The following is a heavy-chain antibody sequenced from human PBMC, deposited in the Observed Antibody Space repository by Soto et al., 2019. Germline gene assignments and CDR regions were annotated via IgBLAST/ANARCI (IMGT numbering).Heavy chain of an antibody. CDR1: GFTFRSYV. V-gene: IGHV3-30*18. D-gene: IGHD5-12*01. CDR2: ISYDGSNK. J-gene: IGHJ6*02. Sequence: QVQLVESGGGVVQPGRSLRLSCAASGFTFRSYVMHWVRQAPGKGLAWVAIISYDGSNKYYVNSVKGRFTISRDNSNNTRYLQMNSRRSEDKAIYYCAKDLSREVATTTKMYYHYGMDVWGQGTTVTVSS. CDR3: AKDLSREVATTTKMYYHYGMDV.